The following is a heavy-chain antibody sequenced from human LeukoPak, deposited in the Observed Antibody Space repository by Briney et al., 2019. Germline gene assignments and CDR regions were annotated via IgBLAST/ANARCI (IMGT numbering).Heavy chain of an antibody. CDR2: INSDGSST. V-gene: IGHV3-74*01. CDR1: GLTFSSYW. D-gene: IGHD2-15*01. Sequence: GGSLRLSCAASGLTFSSYWIHWVRQAPGKGLVWVSRINSDGSSTTYADSVKGRFTISRDNAKNTLYLQMHSLSAEDTGVYYCARARYSGGSSYYFDYWGQGTLVTVSS. J-gene: IGHJ4*02. CDR3: ARARYSGGSSYYFDY.